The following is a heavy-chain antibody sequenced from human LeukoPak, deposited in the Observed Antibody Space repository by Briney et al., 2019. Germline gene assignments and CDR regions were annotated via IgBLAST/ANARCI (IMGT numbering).Heavy chain of an antibody. Sequence: SETLSLTCTVSGGSISSGRYYWSWIRQPAGKGLEWLGRIYTSGSNNYNPSLKSRVTITVDTSKNQFSLKLSSVTAADTAVYYCARAPHYSFLDYWGQGTLVTVSS. CDR3: ARAPHYSFLDY. CDR1: GGSISSGRYY. D-gene: IGHD5-18*01. CDR2: IYTSGSN. V-gene: IGHV4-61*02. J-gene: IGHJ4*02.